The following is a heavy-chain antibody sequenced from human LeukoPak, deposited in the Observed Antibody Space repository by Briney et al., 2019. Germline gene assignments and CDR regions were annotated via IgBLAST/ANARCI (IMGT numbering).Heavy chain of an antibody. CDR2: IYYSGST. Sequence: NPSETLSLTCTVSGGSIDSGNYYWGWIRQPPGRRLEWIGSIYYSGSTYYNPSLKSRVIISVDTSKNQFSLRLSSVTAADTAVYYCARWSGSVTARNYYYYMDVWGEGTTVTVSS. CDR3: ARWSGSVTARNYYYYMDV. J-gene: IGHJ6*03. V-gene: IGHV4-39*07. D-gene: IGHD6-6*01. CDR1: GGSIDSGNYY.